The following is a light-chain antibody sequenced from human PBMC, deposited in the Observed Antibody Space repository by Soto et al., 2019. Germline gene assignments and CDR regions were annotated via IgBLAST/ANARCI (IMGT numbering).Light chain of an antibody. CDR1: RPLLRGY. Sequence: EVTLTQSPATVSLSPGETATLSCGASRPLLRGYLAWYQQKPGLAPRLIIYDVSKRATGIPDRFSGSGSGTEFTLSISGVEPEDFAVYYCQNYGASWTFGQGTKVEIK. J-gene: IGKJ1*01. V-gene: IGKV3D-20*01. CDR3: QNYGASWT. CDR2: DVS.